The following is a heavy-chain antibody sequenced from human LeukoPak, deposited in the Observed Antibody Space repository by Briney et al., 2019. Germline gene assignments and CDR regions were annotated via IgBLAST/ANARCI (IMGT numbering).Heavy chain of an antibody. CDR2: ISSSSSTI. CDR3: ARYGTRMDV. J-gene: IGHJ6*02. V-gene: IGHV3-48*01. Sequence: GGSLRLSCAASGFTFSSYSMNWVRQAPGKGLEWVSYISSSSSTIYYADSVKGRFTISRDNAKNSLYLQMNSLRAEDTAVYYCARYGTRMDVWGQGTTAPSP. CDR1: GFTFSSYS. D-gene: IGHD1-1*01.